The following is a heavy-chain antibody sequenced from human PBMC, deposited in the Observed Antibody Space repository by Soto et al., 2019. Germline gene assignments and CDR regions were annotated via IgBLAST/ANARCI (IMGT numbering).Heavy chain of an antibody. CDR1: GVSISNGDYY. J-gene: IGHJ4*02. D-gene: IGHD2-8*01. CDR2: IYNGGPT. V-gene: IGHV4-30-4*01. Sequence: SETLSLTCTVSGVSISNGDYYWNWIRQTPGKGLEWIGYIYNGGPTYYNPSLESRLSLSVDTSGNQFSLRLSSVTAADTAIYYCARSLEYGIPFDKWGQGTLVTVSS. CDR3: ARSLEYGIPFDK.